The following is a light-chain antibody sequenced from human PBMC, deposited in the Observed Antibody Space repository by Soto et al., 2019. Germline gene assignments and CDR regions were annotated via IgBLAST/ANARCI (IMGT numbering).Light chain of an antibody. V-gene: IGLV2-8*01. Sequence: QSALTQPPSASGSPGHSVTISCTGTSSDIGVYNFVSWYQQQPGKAPTLLIYEVYKRPSGVPDRFSGSKSGNTASLTVSGLQAGDEADYYCTSFARSEDPFVVFGGGTKLTVL. J-gene: IGLJ2*01. CDR2: EVY. CDR1: SSDIGVYNF. CDR3: TSFARSEDPFVV.